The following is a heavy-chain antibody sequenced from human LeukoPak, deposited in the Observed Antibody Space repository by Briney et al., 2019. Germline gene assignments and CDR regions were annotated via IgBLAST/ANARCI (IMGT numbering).Heavy chain of an antibody. V-gene: IGHV3-66*02. Sequence: GGSLRLSCAASGFTVSSNYMSWVRQAPGKGLEWVSVIYSGGSTYYADSVKRRFTISRDNSKNTLYLQMNSLRAEDTAVYYCARGRGGSSWGYLDYWGQGTLVTVSS. CDR3: ARGRGGSSWGYLDY. CDR2: IYSGGST. D-gene: IGHD6-13*01. J-gene: IGHJ4*02. CDR1: GFTVSSNY.